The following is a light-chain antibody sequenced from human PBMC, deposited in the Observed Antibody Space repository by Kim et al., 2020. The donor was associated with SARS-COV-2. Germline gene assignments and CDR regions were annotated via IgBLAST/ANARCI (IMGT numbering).Light chain of an antibody. Sequence: SSVNLTFTLSSGNSSYIIAWHQQQPGKAPRYLMKLEGSGSYNKGSGVPDRFSGSSSGADRYLTISNLQSEDEADYYCETWDSNTRVFGGGTQLTVL. CDR1: SGNSSYI. CDR3: ETWDSNTRV. J-gene: IGLJ3*02. V-gene: IGLV4-60*03. CDR2: LEGSGSY.